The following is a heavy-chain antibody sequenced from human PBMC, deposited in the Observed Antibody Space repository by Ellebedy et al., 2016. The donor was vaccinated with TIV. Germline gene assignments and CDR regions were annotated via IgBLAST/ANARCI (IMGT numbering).Heavy chain of an antibody. V-gene: IGHV3-23*01. CDR3: AKDLLAVRGYYFDY. J-gene: IGHJ4*02. Sequence: GESLKISCAASGFSFGSFWLSWVRQAPGKGLEWVSAISGSGGSTYYADSVKGRFTISRDNSKNTLYLQMSSLRAEDTAVYYCAKDLLAVRGYYFDYWGQGTLVTVSS. CDR2: ISGSGGST. CDR1: GFSFGSFW. D-gene: IGHD6-6*01.